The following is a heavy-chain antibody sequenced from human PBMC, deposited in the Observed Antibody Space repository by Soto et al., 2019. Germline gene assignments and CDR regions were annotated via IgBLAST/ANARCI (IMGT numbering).Heavy chain of an antibody. D-gene: IGHD4-4*01. Sequence: GASVKVSCKASGFTFTSSAVQWVRQARGQRLEWIGWIVVGSGNTNYAQKFQERVTITRDMSTSTAYMELSSLRSEDTAVYYCAAEPTVRGSEPNFDPWGQGTLVTVSS. J-gene: IGHJ5*02. V-gene: IGHV1-58*01. CDR3: AAEPTVRGSEPNFDP. CDR1: GFTFTSSA. CDR2: IVVGSGNT.